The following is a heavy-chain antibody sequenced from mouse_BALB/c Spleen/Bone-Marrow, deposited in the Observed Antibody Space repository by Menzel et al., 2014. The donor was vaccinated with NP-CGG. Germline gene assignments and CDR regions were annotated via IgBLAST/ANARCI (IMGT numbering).Heavy chain of an antibody. J-gene: IGHJ4*01. CDR2: ISGYYGDA. D-gene: IGHD2-14*01. Sequence: VQLQESGAKLVRPGVSVKISCKGSGYTFTDHAIHWVKRSHAKSLEWIGVISGYYGDAIYNQKFMGKATMTVDKSSSTAYMELARLTSEDSAIYYCARSGKVRNAMDYWGQGTSVTVSS. CDR1: GYTFTDHA. V-gene: IGHV1S137*01. CDR3: ARSGKVRNAMDY.